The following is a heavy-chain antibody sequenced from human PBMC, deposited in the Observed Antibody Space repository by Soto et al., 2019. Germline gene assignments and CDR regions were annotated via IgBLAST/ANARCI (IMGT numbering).Heavy chain of an antibody. CDR1: CCSISSSSYY. Sequence: SETLSLTCTFSCCSISSSSYYWGWNPQPPGKGIEGIGSNYYSGETHYTPSLKSRVTISVDTSKNQFSLKLSSVTAADTVVFYCARQSAVAGNWFDPWGQGTLVTVSS. J-gene: IGHJ5*02. CDR2: NYYSGET. D-gene: IGHD6-19*01. V-gene: IGHV4-39*01. CDR3: ARQSAVAGNWFDP.